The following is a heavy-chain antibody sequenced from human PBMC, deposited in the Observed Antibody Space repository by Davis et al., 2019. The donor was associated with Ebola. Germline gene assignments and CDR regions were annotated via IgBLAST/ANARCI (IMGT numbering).Heavy chain of an antibody. D-gene: IGHD1-1*01. CDR2: IWSDQRK. CDR3: AREAGNVFGF. CDR1: GFAFSNFG. J-gene: IGHJ4*02. V-gene: IGHV3-33*01. Sequence: GESLKISCTTSGFAFSNFGMHWVRQAPGAGPEWIAVIWSDQRKLYGDSVRGRFTISRDNPENTVYLQLDNLSVGDTAVYYCAREAGNVFGFWGQGTPVTVSS.